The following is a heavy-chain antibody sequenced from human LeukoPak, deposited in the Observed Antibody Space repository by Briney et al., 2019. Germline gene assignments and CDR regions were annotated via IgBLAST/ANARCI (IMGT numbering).Heavy chain of an antibody. D-gene: IGHD6-13*01. Sequence: PAETLKISGKGSGYSFTSYWIGWLRQMPGKGLEWMGIIYPGDSDTRAGPSFQGQVTISADKSISTAYLQWSSLKASDTAMYYCARIAAAENFDYWGQGTLVTVSP. CDR1: GYSFTSYW. V-gene: IGHV5-51*03. J-gene: IGHJ4*02. CDR2: IYPGDSDT. CDR3: ARIAAAENFDY.